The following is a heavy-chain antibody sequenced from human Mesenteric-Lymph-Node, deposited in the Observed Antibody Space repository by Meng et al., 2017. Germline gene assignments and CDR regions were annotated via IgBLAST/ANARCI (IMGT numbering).Heavy chain of an antibody. Sequence: GESLKISCAASGFPFNFYAIGWVRQAPGQGLELVSAISASGGSTYYADSVKGRFTVSRDNSKNTLYLQMKSLRAEDTAMYYCGFDFWGQGTLVTVSS. CDR2: ISASGGST. CDR3: GFDF. J-gene: IGHJ4*02. V-gene: IGHV3-23*01. CDR1: GFPFNFYA.